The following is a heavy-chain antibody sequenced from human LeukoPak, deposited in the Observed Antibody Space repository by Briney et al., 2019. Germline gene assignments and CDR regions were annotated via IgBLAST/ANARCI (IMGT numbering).Heavy chain of an antibody. V-gene: IGHV3-30*04. CDR3: ARASNPDVDTASSNAFDI. Sequence: PGGSLRLSCAASGFTFSSAMHWVRQPPGKGLEWVAVISFDESNRYYADSVKGRFTISRDNSRNTLYLQMDSLRPEDTAAYSCARASNPDVDTASSNAFDIWGQGTMVTVSS. D-gene: IGHD5-18*01. CDR2: ISFDESNR. CDR1: GFTFSSA. J-gene: IGHJ3*02.